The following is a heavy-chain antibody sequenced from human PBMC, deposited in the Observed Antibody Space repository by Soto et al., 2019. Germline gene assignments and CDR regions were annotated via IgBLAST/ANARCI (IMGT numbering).Heavy chain of an antibody. Sequence: SETLSLTCAVYGGSFRGYYWSWIRQPPGKGLEWIGEINHSGSTNYNPSLKSRVTISVDTSKNQFSLKLSSVTAADTAVYYCAREARGIAAAGTGGTPDYWGQGTLVTVSS. CDR2: INHSGST. CDR3: AREARGIAAAGTGGTPDY. V-gene: IGHV4-34*01. J-gene: IGHJ4*02. D-gene: IGHD6-13*01. CDR1: GGSFRGYY.